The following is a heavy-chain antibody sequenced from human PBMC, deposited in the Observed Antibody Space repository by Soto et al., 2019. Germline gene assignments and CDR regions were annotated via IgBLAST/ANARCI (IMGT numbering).Heavy chain of an antibody. CDR1: GYSFTSYW. CDR3: ARGACSGGSCYFWFDY. Sequence: PGESLKISCKGSGYSFTSYWIGWVRQMPGKGLEWMGIIYPGDSDTRYSPSFQGQVTISADKSISTAYLQWSSLKASDTVMYYCARGACSGGSCYFWFDYWGQGTLVTVSS. D-gene: IGHD2-15*01. J-gene: IGHJ4*02. CDR2: IYPGDSDT. V-gene: IGHV5-51*01.